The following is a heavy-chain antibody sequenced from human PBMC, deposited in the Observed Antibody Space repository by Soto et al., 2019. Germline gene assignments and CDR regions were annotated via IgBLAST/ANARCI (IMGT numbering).Heavy chain of an antibody. D-gene: IGHD6-13*01. CDR1: GGSISSYF. CDR3: ARDLAAVPRAFDY. CDR2: VYYTGTT. Sequence: SETLSLTCTVSGGSISSYFYIWVRQPPGKGLEWIGSVYYTGTTDYNPSLKSRVTISVDTSKTQFSLNLRPVTAADTAVYYCARDLAAVPRAFDYWGRGTLVTVSS. V-gene: IGHV4-59*01. J-gene: IGHJ4*02.